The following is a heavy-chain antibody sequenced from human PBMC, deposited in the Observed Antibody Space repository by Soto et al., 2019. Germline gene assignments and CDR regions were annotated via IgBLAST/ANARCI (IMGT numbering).Heavy chain of an antibody. D-gene: IGHD3-16*01. CDR2: ISAYNGNT. J-gene: IGHJ6*02. Sequence: ASVKVSCKASGYTFTSYGISWLRQSPGQGLEWMGWISAYNGNTNYAQKLQGRVTMTTDTSTSTAYMELRSLRSDDTAVYYCARDYDYVWGSYYGMDVWGQGTTVTVSS. V-gene: IGHV1-18*04. CDR3: ARDYDYVWGSYYGMDV. CDR1: GYTFTSYG.